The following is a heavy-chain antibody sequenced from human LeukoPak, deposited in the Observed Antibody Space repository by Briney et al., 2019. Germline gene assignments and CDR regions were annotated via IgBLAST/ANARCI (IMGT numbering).Heavy chain of an antibody. CDR3: ARGATISETGYFDF. CDR1: GGSFSRYY. J-gene: IGHJ4*03. Sequence: PSETLSLTCAVYGGSFSRYYWSWLRQSPGKGLEWIAEIDHRGDTNYNPSVKSRVTISVDTSKNQFSLKVRSLSAADTAVYYCARGATISETGYFDFWGQGTLVTVSS. V-gene: IGHV4-34*01. D-gene: IGHD5-24*01. CDR2: IDHRGDT.